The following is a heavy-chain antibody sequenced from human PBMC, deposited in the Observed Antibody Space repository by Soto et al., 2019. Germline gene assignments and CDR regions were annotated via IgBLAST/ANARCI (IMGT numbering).Heavy chain of an antibody. Sequence: QVQLQESGPGLVKPSQTLSLTCTVSGGSISSGDYYWSWIRQPPGKGLEWIGYIYYRGSTYYNPPLTSRVTISVDTSTNQFSLKLSSVTAADTAVYYCARAGPMVRGVITYYYGMDVWGQGTTVTVSS. D-gene: IGHD3-10*01. V-gene: IGHV4-30-4*01. CDR3: ARAGPMVRGVITYYYGMDV. J-gene: IGHJ6*02. CDR1: GGSISSGDYY. CDR2: IYYRGST.